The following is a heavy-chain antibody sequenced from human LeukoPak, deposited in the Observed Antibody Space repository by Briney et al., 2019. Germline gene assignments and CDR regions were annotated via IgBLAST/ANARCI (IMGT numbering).Heavy chain of an antibody. D-gene: IGHD4-17*01. J-gene: IGHJ4*02. CDR1: GYTFTSYY. Sequence: ASVKVSCKASGYTFTSYYMHWVRQAPGQGLEWMGWINPNSGGTNYAQKFQGRVTMTRDTSISTAYMGLSRLRSDDTAVYYCARWNYYGDYGLDYWGQGTLVTVSS. CDR3: ARWNYYGDYGLDY. V-gene: IGHV1-2*02. CDR2: INPNSGGT.